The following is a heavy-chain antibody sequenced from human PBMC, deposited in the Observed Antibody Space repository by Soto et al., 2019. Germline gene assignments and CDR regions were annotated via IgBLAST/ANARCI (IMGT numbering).Heavy chain of an antibody. D-gene: IGHD3-3*01. CDR2: IYYSGST. V-gene: IGHV4-59*01. CDR3: ARWSGTANTYY. Sequence: SETLSLTCTLSGGSIRSYYSTWIRQPPGKGLEWIGYIYYSGSTNYNPSLKSRVTISVDTSKNQFSLKLSSVTAADTAMYYCARWSGTANTYYWGPGTLVTVSS. CDR1: GGSIRSYY. J-gene: IGHJ4*02.